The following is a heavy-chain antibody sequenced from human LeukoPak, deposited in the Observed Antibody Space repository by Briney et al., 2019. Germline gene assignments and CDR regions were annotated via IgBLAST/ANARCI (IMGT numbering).Heavy chain of an antibody. V-gene: IGHV3-23*01. D-gene: IGHD1-1*01. CDR1: GFTFRTYA. J-gene: IGHJ4*02. CDR3: VKRDRGTFDY. CDR2: IGARGDTS. Sequence: GGSLRLSCAASGFTFRTYAMTWVRQPQGKGLEWVSAIGARGDTSDYADSVKGRFTISRDNSKNTLYLQMNTLRVEDTAIYYCVKRDRGTFDYWGQGTLVTVSS.